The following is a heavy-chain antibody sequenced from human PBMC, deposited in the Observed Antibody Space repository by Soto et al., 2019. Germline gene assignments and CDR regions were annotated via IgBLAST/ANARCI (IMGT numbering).Heavy chain of an antibody. J-gene: IGHJ1*01. V-gene: IGHV1-69*04. CDR2: IIPILGIA. CDR1: GGTFSSYT. Sequence: SVKVSCKASGGTFSSYTISWVRQAPGQGLEWMGRIIPILGIANYAQKFQGRVTITADKSTSTAYMELSSLRSEDTAVYYCARDLDSSSWYPEYFQHWGQGTLVTVSS. D-gene: IGHD6-13*01. CDR3: ARDLDSSSWYPEYFQH.